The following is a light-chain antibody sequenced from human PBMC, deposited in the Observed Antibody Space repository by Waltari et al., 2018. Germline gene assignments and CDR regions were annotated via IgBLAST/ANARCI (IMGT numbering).Light chain of an antibody. Sequence: DIVMNQSPDSLAVSLGERARMTWKSSQNVLFISNNKNYLAWYQQKPGQAPKLLIYWASTRESGVPDRFSGSGSGTDFTLTISNLQAEDVAVYYCQQYYSTLPYTFGQGTKLEIK. CDR3: QQYYSTLPYT. CDR2: WAS. V-gene: IGKV4-1*01. J-gene: IGKJ2*01. CDR1: QNVLFISNNKNY.